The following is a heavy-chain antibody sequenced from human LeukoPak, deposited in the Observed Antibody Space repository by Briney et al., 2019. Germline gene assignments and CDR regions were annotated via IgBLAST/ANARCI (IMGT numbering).Heavy chain of an antibody. CDR1: GGTFSSYA. V-gene: IGHV1-69*13. D-gene: IGHD6-13*01. Sequence: ASVKVSCKASGGTFSSYAISWVRQAPGQGLEWMGGIIPIFGTANYAQKFQGRVTITADESTSTAYMELSSLRSEDTAVYYCAMESIAAAGSWYFDLWGRGTLVTVSS. CDR2: IIPIFGTA. J-gene: IGHJ2*01. CDR3: AMESIAAAGSWYFDL.